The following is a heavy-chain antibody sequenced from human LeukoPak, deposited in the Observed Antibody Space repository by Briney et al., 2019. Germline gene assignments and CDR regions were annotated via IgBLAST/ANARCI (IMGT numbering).Heavy chain of an antibody. Sequence: GGSLRLSCAASGFTFSDYYMSWIRQAPGKGLEWVSYISSSGSTIYYADSVKGRFTISRDNAKNSLYLQMNSLRAEDTAVYYCASYYYDSSGHLDAFDIWGQGTMVTVSS. D-gene: IGHD3-22*01. CDR1: GFTFSDYY. CDR3: ASYYYDSSGHLDAFDI. V-gene: IGHV3-11*04. J-gene: IGHJ3*02. CDR2: ISSSGSTI.